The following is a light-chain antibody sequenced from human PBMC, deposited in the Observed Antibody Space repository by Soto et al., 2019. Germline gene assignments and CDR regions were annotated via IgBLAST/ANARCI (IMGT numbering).Light chain of an antibody. J-gene: IGKJ1*01. CDR1: ETVSGW. CDR2: TAS. Sequence: IQMILSPSTIFGCVGGRVTIPWRASETVSGWLAWYEQKPGEAPMLVIYTASIFNSGVPSRFSGSGSGTEFTLTISSLQPDDFATYYCQYYNSYSEAFCQGTKVDI. V-gene: IGKV1-5*03. CDR3: QYYNSYSEA.